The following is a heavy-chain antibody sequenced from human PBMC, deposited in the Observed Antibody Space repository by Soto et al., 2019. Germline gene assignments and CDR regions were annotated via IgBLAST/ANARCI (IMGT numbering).Heavy chain of an antibody. D-gene: IGHD3-16*02. CDR1: GFTFSSYV. CDR3: AKPMITFGGVIGYFDY. CDR2: ISGSGGST. V-gene: IGHV3-23*01. J-gene: IGHJ4*02. Sequence: GGSLRLSCAASGFTFSSYVMSWVRQAPGKGLEWVSAISGSGGSTYYADSVKGRFTISRDNSKNTLYLQMNSLRAEDTAVYYCAKPMITFGGVIGYFDYWGQGTLVTVSS.